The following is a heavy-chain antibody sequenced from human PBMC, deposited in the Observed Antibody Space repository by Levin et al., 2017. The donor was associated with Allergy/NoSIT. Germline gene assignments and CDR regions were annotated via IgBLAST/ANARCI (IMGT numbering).Heavy chain of an antibody. J-gene: IGHJ5*02. CDR2: FYYSGRT. D-gene: IGHD2/OR15-2a*01. Sequence: SETLSLTCAVSGGSISDYYWSWTRQSPGKGLEWLGYFYYSGRTEYNPSLKSRVTISGDTSRNELSLKVTFVTAADTAVYFCARHFNSSFAWVNPWFDPWGQGTLVTVSS. CDR1: GGSISDYY. CDR3: ARHFNSSFAWVNPWFDP. V-gene: IGHV4-59*08.